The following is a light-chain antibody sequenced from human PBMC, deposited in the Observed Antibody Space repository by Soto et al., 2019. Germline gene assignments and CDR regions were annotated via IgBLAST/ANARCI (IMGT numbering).Light chain of an antibody. CDR2: EVS. V-gene: IGLV2-14*01. J-gene: IGLJ2*01. CDR3: SSYTSSSYVV. CDR1: SSDVGGYNY. Sequence: QSALTQPASVSGSPGQSITISCTGTSSDVGGYNYDSWYQQHPGKAPKLMIYEVSNRPSGVSNRFSGSKSGNTASLTISGLQAEDEADYYCSSYTSSSYVVFGGGTKLTVL.